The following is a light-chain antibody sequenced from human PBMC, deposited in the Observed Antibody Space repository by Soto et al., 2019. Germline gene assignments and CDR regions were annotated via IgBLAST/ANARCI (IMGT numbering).Light chain of an antibody. J-gene: IGKJ2*01. CDR3: QQYGSLFT. Sequence: DIQMTQSPSTLSASVGDRVTITCRASQSINNWLAWYQQKSGKAPKLLIYKASNLESGVPSKFSGSGSGTEFTLTISSLQPDDSATYYCQQYGSLFTFGQGTKLEIK. CDR2: KAS. V-gene: IGKV1-5*03. CDR1: QSINNW.